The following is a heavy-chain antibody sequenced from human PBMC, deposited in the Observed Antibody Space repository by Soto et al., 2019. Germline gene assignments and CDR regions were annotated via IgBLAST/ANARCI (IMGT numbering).Heavy chain of an antibody. V-gene: IGHV4-39*02. Sequence: QLQLQQSGPGLVKPSETLSLTCSVSGGSINSRSYFWAWIRQPPRKGLECIGCVHYNGKTYYSPSLKSRLNFSVDTSQYQFSLKLRSVTAADTAIYYCARDRYGGFDYWGLGTLVIVSS. CDR3: ARDRYGGFDY. CDR1: GGSINSRSYF. CDR2: VHYNGKT. D-gene: IGHD3-9*01. J-gene: IGHJ4*02.